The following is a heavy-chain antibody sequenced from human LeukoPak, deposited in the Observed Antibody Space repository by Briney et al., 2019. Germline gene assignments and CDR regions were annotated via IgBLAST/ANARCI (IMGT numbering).Heavy chain of an antibody. CDR1: GGSISGNTYY. Sequence: SETLSLTCTVSGGSISGNTYYWSWIRQPPGKGLEWIGYVHYNGNTDYNPSLKSRVSISVDTSKNHFSLRLSSVIAADTAVYYCAGGLRWLSFDLWGQRTPVTVSS. CDR2: VHYNGNT. CDR3: AGGLRWLSFDL. V-gene: IGHV4-61*01. J-gene: IGHJ5*02. D-gene: IGHD6-19*01.